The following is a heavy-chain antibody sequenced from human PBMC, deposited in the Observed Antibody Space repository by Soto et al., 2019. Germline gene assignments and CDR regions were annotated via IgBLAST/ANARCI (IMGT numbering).Heavy chain of an antibody. CDR3: AKEGPITMELDF. Sequence: QVQLVESGGGVVQPGRSLRLSCAGSGFTFSNYGMHWVRQAPGKGLEWVATMSYDGSNKYYADSVKGRFTISRGNSKNTLYVRMNSLRAEDTAVYYCAKEGPITMELDFWGQGTLVTVSS. CDR2: MSYDGSNK. D-gene: IGHD3-10*01. V-gene: IGHV3-30*18. CDR1: GFTFSNYG. J-gene: IGHJ4*02.